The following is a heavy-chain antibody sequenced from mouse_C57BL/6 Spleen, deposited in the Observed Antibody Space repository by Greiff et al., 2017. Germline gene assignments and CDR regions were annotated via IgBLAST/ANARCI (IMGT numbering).Heavy chain of an antibody. V-gene: IGHV1-61*01. CDR3: SRRRGGYYAMDY. J-gene: IGHJ4*01. CDR2: IYPSDSET. CDR1: GYTFTSYW. Sequence: VQLQQPGAELVRPGSSVKLSCKASGYTFTSYWMDWVKQRPGQGLEWIGNIYPSDSETHYNQKFKDKATLTVDKSSSTGYMQLSSLTSEDSAVDYCSRRRGGYYAMDYWGQGTSVTVSS.